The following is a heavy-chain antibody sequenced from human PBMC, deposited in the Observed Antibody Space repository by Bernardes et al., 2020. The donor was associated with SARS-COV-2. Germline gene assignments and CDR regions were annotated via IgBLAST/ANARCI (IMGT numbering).Heavy chain of an antibody. D-gene: IGHD2-8*01. CDR1: GFTFSSYA. CDR3: AKVKADIVLMVYAIEDYGMDV. Sequence: GGSLRLSCAASGFTFSSYAMSWVRQAPGKGLEWVSAISGSGGSTYYADSVKGRFTISRDNSKNTLYLQMNSLRAEDTAVYYCAKVKADIVLMVYAIEDYGMDVWGQGTTVTVSS. CDR2: ISGSGGST. J-gene: IGHJ6*02. V-gene: IGHV3-23*01.